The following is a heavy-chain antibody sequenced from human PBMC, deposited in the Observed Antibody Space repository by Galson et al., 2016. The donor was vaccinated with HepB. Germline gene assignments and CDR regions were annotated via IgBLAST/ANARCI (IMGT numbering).Heavy chain of an antibody. D-gene: IGHD3-3*01. CDR2: ISYDGINK. Sequence: SLRLSCAASGFTFSSYTFHWVRQAPGKGLEWVAVISYDGINKYYGDSVKGRFTVSRDNSKSTLDLQMNSLRVEETAVYYCARARASFGVATAYNWFDPWGQGALVTVSS. J-gene: IGHJ5*02. V-gene: IGHV3-30*04. CDR1: GFTFSSYT. CDR3: ARARASFGVATAYNWFDP.